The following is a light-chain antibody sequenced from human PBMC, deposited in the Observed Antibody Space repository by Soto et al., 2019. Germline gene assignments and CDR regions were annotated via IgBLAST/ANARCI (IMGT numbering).Light chain of an antibody. V-gene: IGKV1-5*01. CDR1: QTISSW. J-gene: IGKJ1*01. CDR2: DAS. Sequence: DIQMTQSPSTLSGSVGDRFTITCRASQTISSWLAWYQQKPGKAPKLLIYDASALPRGVPSRFSGSGSGTKFTLTIASLQPDDFATYYCQQYETFSGTFGPGTKVDIK. CDR3: QQYETFSGT.